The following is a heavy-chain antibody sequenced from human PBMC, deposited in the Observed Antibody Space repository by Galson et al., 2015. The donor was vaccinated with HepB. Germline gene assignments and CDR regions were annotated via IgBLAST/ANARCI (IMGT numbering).Heavy chain of an antibody. J-gene: IGHJ3*02. V-gene: IGHV4-39*01. D-gene: IGHD3-22*01. CDR2: IYYSGST. CDR1: GGSISSSSYY. CDR3: ATAYDTPAFDI. Sequence: ETLSLTCTVSGGSISSSSYYWGWIRQPPGKGLEWIGSIYYSGSTYYNPSLKSRVTISVDTSKNQFSLKLSSVTAADTAVYYCATAYDTPAFDIWGQGTMVTVSS.